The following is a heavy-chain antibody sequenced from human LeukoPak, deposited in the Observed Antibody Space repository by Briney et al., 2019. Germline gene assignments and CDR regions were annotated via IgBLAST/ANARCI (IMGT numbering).Heavy chain of an antibody. CDR3: AKDIYYYDSSGYPYYFDY. V-gene: IGHV3-23*01. CDR2: ISGSGGST. CDR1: GFTFSSYA. D-gene: IGHD3-22*01. J-gene: IGHJ4*02. Sequence: GGSLRPSCAASGFTFSSYAMSWVRQAPGKGLEWVSAISGSGGSTYYADSVKGRFTISRDNSKNTLYLQMNSLRAEDTAVYYCAKDIYYYDSSGYPYYFDYWGQGTLVTVSS.